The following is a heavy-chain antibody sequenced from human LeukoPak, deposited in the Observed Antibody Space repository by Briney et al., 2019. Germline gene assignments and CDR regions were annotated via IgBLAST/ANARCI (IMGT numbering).Heavy chain of an antibody. D-gene: IGHD3-9*01. CDR1: GFIFSNYV. V-gene: IGHV3-23*01. CDR3: TREEAYFDSLLAYYFDY. Sequence: PGGSLSLSCAASGFIFSNYVMSWVRQAPCKGPEWVAAISGSSVKTYYADSVKGRFTISRDDPKNTLYLQMNSLRAEDTAIYYCTREEAYFDSLLAYYFDYWGQGTLVTVSS. CDR2: ISGSSVKT. J-gene: IGHJ4*02.